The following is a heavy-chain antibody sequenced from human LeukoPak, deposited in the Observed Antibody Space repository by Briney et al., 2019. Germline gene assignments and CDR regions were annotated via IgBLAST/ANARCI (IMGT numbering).Heavy chain of an antibody. D-gene: IGHD4-11*01. CDR3: AGVQEYSNGSY. CDR1: GFTFSSSC. J-gene: IGHJ4*02. CDR2: IKRDGKDK. V-gene: IGHV3-7*03. Sequence: GGSLRLSCAASGFTFSSSCMTWVRQPPGKGLEWVANIKRDGKDKFYRDSVKGRFTISRDDAKNSVYLQMNSLRVEDTAMYYCAGVQEYSNGSYWGQGILVTVSS.